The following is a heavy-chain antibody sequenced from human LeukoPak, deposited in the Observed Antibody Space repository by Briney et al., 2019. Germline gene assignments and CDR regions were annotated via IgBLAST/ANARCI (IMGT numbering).Heavy chain of an antibody. V-gene: IGHV4-61*08. D-gene: IGHD5-12*01. Sequence: PSETLSLTCTVSGGSISSGGYYWSWIRQPPGKGLEWIGYIYYSGSTNYNPSLKSRVTISVDTSKNQFSLKLSSVTAADTAVYYCARSRGGYSGYDWIDYWGQGTLVTVSS. CDR2: IYYSGST. J-gene: IGHJ4*02. CDR1: GGSISSGGYY. CDR3: ARSRGGYSGYDWIDY.